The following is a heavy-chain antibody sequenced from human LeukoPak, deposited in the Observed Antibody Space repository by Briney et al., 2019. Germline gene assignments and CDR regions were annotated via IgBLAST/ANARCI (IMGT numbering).Heavy chain of an antibody. D-gene: IGHD3-22*01. CDR2: IRYDGSNK. Sequence: GGSLRLSCAASGFTFSSYGMHWVRQAPGKGLEWVAFIRYDGSNKYYADSVKGRFTISRDNSKNTLYLQMNSLRAEDTAVYYCAKPGDYYDSSGYYYGAFDIWGQGTMVTVSS. V-gene: IGHV3-30*02. CDR3: AKPGDYYDSSGYYYGAFDI. J-gene: IGHJ3*02. CDR1: GFTFSSYG.